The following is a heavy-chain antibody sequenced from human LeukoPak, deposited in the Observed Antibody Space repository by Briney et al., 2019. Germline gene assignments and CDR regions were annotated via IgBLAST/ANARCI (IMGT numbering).Heavy chain of an antibody. D-gene: IGHD3-3*01. J-gene: IGHJ4*02. CDR3: ASWRGAYGQDWGFDY. V-gene: IGHV4-61*02. CDR1: GGSISSGSYY. Sequence: SETLSLTCTVSGGSISSGSYYWSWIRQPAGKGLEWIGRIYTSGSTNYNPPLKSRVTISVDTSKNQFSLKLSSVTAADTAVYYCASWRGAYGQDWGFDYWGQGTLVTVSS. CDR2: IYTSGST.